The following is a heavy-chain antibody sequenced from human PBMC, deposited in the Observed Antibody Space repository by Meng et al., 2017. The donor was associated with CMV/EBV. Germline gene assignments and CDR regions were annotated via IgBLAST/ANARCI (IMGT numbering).Heavy chain of an antibody. CDR1: GGSISSSSYY. J-gene: IGHJ5*02. Sequence: SETLSLTCTVSGGSISSSSYYWGWIRQPPGKGLEWIGYIYYSGSTNYNPSLKSRVTISVDTSKNQFSLKLSSVTAADTAVYYCARDHGNSWFDPWGQGTLVTVS. CDR3: ARDHGNSWFDP. V-gene: IGHV4-61*01. CDR2: IYYSGST. D-gene: IGHD1-26*01.